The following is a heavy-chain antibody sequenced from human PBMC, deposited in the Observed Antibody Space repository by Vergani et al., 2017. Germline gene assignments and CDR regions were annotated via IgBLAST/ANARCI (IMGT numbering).Heavy chain of an antibody. Sequence: QVQLQESGPGLVKPSETLSLTCTVSGGSISSYYWSWIRQPPGKGLEWIGYIYYSGSTNYNPSLKSRVTISVDTSKNQFSLKLSSVTAADTAVYYCARARIAARPEDAFDIWGQGTMVTVSS. D-gene: IGHD6-6*01. J-gene: IGHJ3*02. CDR1: GGSISSYY. CDR3: ARARIAARPEDAFDI. V-gene: IGHV4-59*01. CDR2: IYYSGST.